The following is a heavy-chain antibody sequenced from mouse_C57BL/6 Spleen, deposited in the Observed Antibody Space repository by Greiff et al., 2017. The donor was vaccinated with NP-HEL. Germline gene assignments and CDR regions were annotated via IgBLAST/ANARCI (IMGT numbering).Heavy chain of an antibody. J-gene: IGHJ4*01. CDR1: GYAFSSYW. D-gene: IGHD1-1*01. V-gene: IGHV1-80*01. Sequence: VQLQQSGAELVKPGASVKISCKASGYAFSSYWMNWVKQRPGKGLEWIGQIYPGDGDTNYNGTFKGKATLTADKSSSTAYMQLSSLTSEDSAVYFCARCTTVVAGDYAMDDWGQGTSVTVSS. CDR3: ARCTTVVAGDYAMDD. CDR2: IYPGDGDT.